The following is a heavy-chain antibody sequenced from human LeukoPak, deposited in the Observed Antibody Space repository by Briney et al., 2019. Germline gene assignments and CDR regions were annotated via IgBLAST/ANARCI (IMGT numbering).Heavy chain of an antibody. Sequence: PGGSLRLSCAASGFTFNIYDMHWVRQTAGKGLEWVSTLATAGDTYYPGSVKGRFTISRDNAKNSLYLQMNSLRAEDTALYYCAGEGIGDSYYGMDVWGQGTTVTVSS. CDR2: LATAGDT. CDR1: GFTFNIYD. V-gene: IGHV3-13*01. D-gene: IGHD2-15*01. CDR3: AGEGIGDSYYGMDV. J-gene: IGHJ6*02.